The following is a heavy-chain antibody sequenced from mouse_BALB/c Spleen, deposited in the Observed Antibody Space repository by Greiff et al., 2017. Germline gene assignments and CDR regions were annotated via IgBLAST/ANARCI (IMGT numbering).Heavy chain of an antibody. D-gene: IGHD2-1*01. J-gene: IGHJ4*01. CDR3: ARARYYGKGDYAMDY. CDR2: INPYNDGT. Sequence: VQLQQSGPELVKPGASVKMSCKASGYTFTSYVMHWVKQKPGQGLEWIGYINPYNDGTKYNEKFKGKATLTSDKSSSTAYMELSSLTSEGSAVYYCARARYYGKGDYAMDYWGQGTSVTVSS. CDR1: GYTFTSYV. V-gene: IGHV1-14*01.